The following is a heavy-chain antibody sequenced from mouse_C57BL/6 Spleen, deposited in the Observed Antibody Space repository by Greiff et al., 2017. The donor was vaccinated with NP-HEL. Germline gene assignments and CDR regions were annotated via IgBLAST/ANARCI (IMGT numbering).Heavy chain of an antibody. CDR2: ISYDGSN. CDR3: ARGGDYGKPWFAY. Sequence: DVKLQESGPGLVKPSQSLSLTCSVTGYSITSGYYWNWIRQFPGNKLEWMGYISYDGSNNYNPSLKNRISITRDTSKNQFFLKLNSVTTEDTATYYCARGGDYGKPWFAYWGQGTLVTVSA. CDR1: GYSITSGYY. J-gene: IGHJ3*01. V-gene: IGHV3-6*01. D-gene: IGHD2-1*01.